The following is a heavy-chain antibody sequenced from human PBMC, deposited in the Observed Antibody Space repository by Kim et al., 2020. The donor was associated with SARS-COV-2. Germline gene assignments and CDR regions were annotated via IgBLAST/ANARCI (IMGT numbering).Heavy chain of an antibody. D-gene: IGHD3-22*01. CDR3: ARDYYDSSGYKYSFDY. V-gene: IGHV4-59*13. CDR2: IYYSGST. Sequence: SETLSLTCIVSGGSISSYYWSWIRQPPGKGLEWIGNIYYSGSTNYNPSLNSRVTISVDTSKNQFSLRLSSVTAADTAVYYCARDYYDSSGYKYSFDYWGQGTLVTVSS. CDR1: GGSISSYY. J-gene: IGHJ4*02.